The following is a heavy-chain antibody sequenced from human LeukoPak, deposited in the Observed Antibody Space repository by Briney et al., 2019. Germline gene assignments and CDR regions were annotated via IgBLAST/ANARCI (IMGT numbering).Heavy chain of an antibody. J-gene: IGHJ6*03. CDR1: GYTFTGYY. D-gene: IGHD3-10*01. CDR3: ARALKVRGVANYYYYYMDV. CDR2: ISAYNGNT. Sequence: ASVKVSCKASGYTFTGYYMHWVRQAPGQGLEWMGWISAYNGNTNYAQKLQGRVTMTTDTSTSTAYMELRSLRSDDTAVYYCARALKVRGVANYYYYYMDVWGKGTTVTISS. V-gene: IGHV1-18*04.